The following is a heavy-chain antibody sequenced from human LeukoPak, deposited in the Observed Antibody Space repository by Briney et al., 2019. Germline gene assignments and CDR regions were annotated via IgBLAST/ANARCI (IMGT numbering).Heavy chain of an antibody. CDR3: ARILGYCSSTSCYVGDYYYGMDV. V-gene: IGHV4-61*02. J-gene: IGHJ6*02. D-gene: IGHD2-2*01. CDR1: GGSISSGSYY. CDR2: IYTSGST. Sequence: PSQTLSLTCTVSGGSISSGSYYWSWIRQPAGKGLEWIGRIYTSGSTNYNPSLESRVTISVDTSKNQFSLKLSSVTAADTAVYYCARILGYCSSTSCYVGDYYYGMDVWGQGTTVTVSS.